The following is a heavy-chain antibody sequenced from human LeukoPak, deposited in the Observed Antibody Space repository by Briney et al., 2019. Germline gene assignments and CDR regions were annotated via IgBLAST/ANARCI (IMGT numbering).Heavy chain of an antibody. CDR3: ARGGGGGNPFDY. CDR2: IYSDGST. CDR1: GFTVSNNY. V-gene: IGHV3-53*01. J-gene: IGHJ4*02. D-gene: IGHD4-23*01. Sequence: GGSLGLSCAVSGFTVSNNYMSWVRQAPGKGLAWVSVIYSDGSTYYADSVKGRFTISRDNSKNTLYLQMNSLGAEDTAVYYCARGGGGGNPFDYWGQGTLVTVSS.